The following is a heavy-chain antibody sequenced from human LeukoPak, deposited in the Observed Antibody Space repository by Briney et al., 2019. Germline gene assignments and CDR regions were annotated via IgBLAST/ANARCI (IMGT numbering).Heavy chain of an antibody. CDR2: IYSGGST. CDR1: GFTVSSNY. Sequence: GGSLRLSCAASGFTVSSNYMSWVRQAPGKGLEWVSVIYSGGSTYYADSVKGRFTISRDNAKNSLYLQMNSLRAEDTAVYYCARGMAGWNPPQVLDYWGQGTLVTVSS. V-gene: IGHV3-53*01. J-gene: IGHJ4*02. D-gene: IGHD1-1*01. CDR3: ARGMAGWNPPQVLDY.